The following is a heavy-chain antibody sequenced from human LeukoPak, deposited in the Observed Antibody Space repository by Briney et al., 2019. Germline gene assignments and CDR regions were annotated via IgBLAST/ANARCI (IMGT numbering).Heavy chain of an antibody. V-gene: IGHV3-53*01. Sequence: GGSLRLSCAASGFTVSSNYMSWVRQAPGKGLEWVSVIYSGGSTYYADSVKGRFTISRDNSKNTLYLQMNSLRAEDTAVYYCARNWARYYFDYWGQGTLVTVSS. D-gene: IGHD7-27*01. J-gene: IGHJ4*02. CDR1: GFTVSSNY. CDR2: IYSGGST. CDR3: ARNWARYYFDY.